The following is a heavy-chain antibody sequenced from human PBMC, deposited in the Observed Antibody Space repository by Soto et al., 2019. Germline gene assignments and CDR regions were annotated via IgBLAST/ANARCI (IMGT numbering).Heavy chain of an antibody. CDR1: GGSISSGAYY. J-gene: IGHJ2*01. V-gene: IGHV4-31*03. CDR3: ARTFNDRSTWYFDL. D-gene: IGHD3-16*01. CDR2: IYYSGST. Sequence: SETLSLTCTVSGGSISSGAYYWSWIRQHPGKGLEWIGYIYYSGSTYYNPSLKSRVSISVDTSKNQFSLKLSSVTAADTAVYFCARTFNDRSTWYFDLWGRGTLVTVSS.